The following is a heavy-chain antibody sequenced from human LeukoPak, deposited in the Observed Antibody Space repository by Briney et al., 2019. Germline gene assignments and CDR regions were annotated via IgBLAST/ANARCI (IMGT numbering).Heavy chain of an antibody. CDR1: GYTFTDYG. Sequence: GASVKVSCKASGYTFTDYGISWVRQAPGQGLEWMGWISAYNGNAHYAQELQGRVTMTTDTSTSTAYMELRSLRSDDTAVYYCARVKYSGSYPSFEYWGQGTLVTVSS. D-gene: IGHD1-26*01. J-gene: IGHJ4*02. CDR3: ARVKYSGSYPSFEY. V-gene: IGHV1-18*01. CDR2: ISAYNGNA.